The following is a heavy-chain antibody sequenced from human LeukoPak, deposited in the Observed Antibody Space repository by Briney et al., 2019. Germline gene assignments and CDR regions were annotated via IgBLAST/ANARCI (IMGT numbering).Heavy chain of an antibody. CDR1: GGSISSYY. Sequence: SEPLSLTCTVSGGSISSYYWSWIRQPPGKGLEWIGYIYYSGSTNYNPSLKSRVTISVDTSKNQFSLKLSSVTAADTAVYYCARHPYGGNSDFQHWGQGTLVIVSS. D-gene: IGHD4-23*01. J-gene: IGHJ1*01. V-gene: IGHV4-59*08. CDR3: ARHPYGGNSDFQH. CDR2: IYYSGST.